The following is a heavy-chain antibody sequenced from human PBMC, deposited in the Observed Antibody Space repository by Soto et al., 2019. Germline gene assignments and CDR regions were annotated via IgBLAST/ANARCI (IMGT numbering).Heavy chain of an antibody. CDR1: GFTFSAFS. D-gene: IGHD3-9*01. V-gene: IGHV3-21*02. CDR3: VRDFGRYFRSGYMDV. CDR2: INEDSTYI. Sequence: EVRLVESGGGLVKPGGSLRLSCAASGFTFSAFSMNWVRQAPGKGLEWLSSINEDSTYIYYADSLRGRSTISRDNAKDSLYLQIDSLRAEDAAVYYCVRDFGRYFRSGYMDVWGDGATVIVS. J-gene: IGHJ6*03.